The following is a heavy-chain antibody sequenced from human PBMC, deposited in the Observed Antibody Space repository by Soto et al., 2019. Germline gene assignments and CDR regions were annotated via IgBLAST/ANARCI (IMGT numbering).Heavy chain of an antibody. V-gene: IGHV3-30*18. CDR3: AKPMIVVVTEPWYFDL. Sequence: QVQLVESGGGVVQPGRSLRLSCAASGFTFSSYGMHWVRQAPGKGLEWVAVISYDGSNKYYADSVKGRFTISRDNSKNTLYLQMNSLRAEDTAVYYCAKPMIVVVTEPWYFDLWGRGTLVTVSS. CDR1: GFTFSSYG. J-gene: IGHJ2*01. D-gene: IGHD3-22*01. CDR2: ISYDGSNK.